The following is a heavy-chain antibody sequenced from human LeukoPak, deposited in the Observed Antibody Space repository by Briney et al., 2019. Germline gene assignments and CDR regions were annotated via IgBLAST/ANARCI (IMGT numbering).Heavy chain of an antibody. J-gene: IGHJ5*02. CDR3: ARTPRDYVFWLDP. V-gene: IGHV4-31*03. Sequence: PSETLSLTCTVSGGSINSDGFYWNWIRQRPGKGLEWLGYIYYRGKTCYNPSLKSRLTISIETSKTQFSLRLTSVTAADTAVYYCARTPRDYVFWLDPWGPGILVTVSS. D-gene: IGHD4-17*01. CDR2: IYYRGKT. CDR1: GGSINSDGFY.